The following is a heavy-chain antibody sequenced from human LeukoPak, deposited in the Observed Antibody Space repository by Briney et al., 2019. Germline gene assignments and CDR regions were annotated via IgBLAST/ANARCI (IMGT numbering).Heavy chain of an antibody. Sequence: GGSLRLSCVASGFPFKSFSMNWVRQAPGKGLEWVSSISSSSTYIYYADSVKGRFTISRDNAKNSLYLQMNSLRVEDTAVYYCARAEGSGSSFDYWGQGTLVTVSS. V-gene: IGHV3-21*01. D-gene: IGHD3-10*01. CDR1: GFPFKSFS. CDR2: ISSSSTYI. J-gene: IGHJ4*02. CDR3: ARAEGSGSSFDY.